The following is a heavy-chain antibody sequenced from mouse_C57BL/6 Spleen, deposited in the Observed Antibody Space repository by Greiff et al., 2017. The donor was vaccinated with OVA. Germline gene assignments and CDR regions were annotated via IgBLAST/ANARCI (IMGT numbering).Heavy chain of an antibody. CDR1: GYTFTSYC. V-gene: IGHV1-52*01. D-gene: IGHD1-1*01. CDR2: LVPFDRES. J-gene: IGHJ2*01. Sequence: QFQLQQPGAELVRPGSSVTLSCKASGYTFTSYCMPWVKQRPIQGLEWIGNLVPFDRESHFNQKLTDKVTLTVDKSSSTGYMQLSSLSSEDSAVYYCAREGATVVGGYFDYWGPGTTLTVSS. CDR3: AREGATVVGGYFDY.